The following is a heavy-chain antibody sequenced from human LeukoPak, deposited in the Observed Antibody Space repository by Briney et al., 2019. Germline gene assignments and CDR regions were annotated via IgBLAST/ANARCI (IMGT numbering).Heavy chain of an antibody. J-gene: IGHJ6*02. CDR1: GYTLTELS. D-gene: IGHD6-13*01. CDR3: ATSQLVPYYYYYYGMDV. V-gene: IGHV1-24*01. Sequence: VASVTVSCKVSGYTLTELSMHWVRQAPGKGLEWMGGFDPEDGETIYAQKFQGRVTMTEDTSTDTAYMELSSLRSEDTAVYYCATSQLVPYYYYYYGMDVWGQGTTVTVSS. CDR2: FDPEDGET.